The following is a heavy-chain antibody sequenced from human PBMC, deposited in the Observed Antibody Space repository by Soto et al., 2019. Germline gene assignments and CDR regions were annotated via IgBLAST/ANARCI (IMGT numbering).Heavy chain of an antibody. J-gene: IGHJ5*02. D-gene: IGHD3-3*01. CDR1: GGSFSGTY. V-gene: IGHV4-34*01. Sequence: PSETLSLTCSVPGGSFSGTYWSWIRQSPGKGLEWIGEIHHSGGTNYNPSLKSRVTISADTSKNQFSLQLTSVTAADTAVYYCARGGGGAPRFLQWLLFWFDPWGQGTLVTVSS. CDR2: IHHSGGT. CDR3: ARGGGGAPRFLQWLLFWFDP.